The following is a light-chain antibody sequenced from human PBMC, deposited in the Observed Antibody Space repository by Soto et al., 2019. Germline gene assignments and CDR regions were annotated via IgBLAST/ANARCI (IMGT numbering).Light chain of an antibody. CDR2: EVS. V-gene: IGLV2-8*01. CDR1: SSDVGGYNY. J-gene: IGLJ1*01. CDR3: SSYAGSNNPYV. Sequence: QSALTQPPSASGFPGQSVTISCTGTSSDVGGYNYVSWYQQHPGKVTKVMIYEVSKRPSGVPDRFSGSKSGNTASLTVLGLQAEDEADYYCSSYAGSNNPYVFGTGTKVTVL.